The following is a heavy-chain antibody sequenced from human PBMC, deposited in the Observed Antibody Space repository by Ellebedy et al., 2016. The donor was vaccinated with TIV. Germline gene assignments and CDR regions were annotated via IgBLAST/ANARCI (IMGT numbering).Heavy chain of an antibody. CDR1: GYTFTSYD. CDR3: ARELAAAGRGGADY. D-gene: IGHD6-13*01. V-gene: IGHV1-8*01. J-gene: IGHJ4*02. Sequence: AASVKVSCKASGYTFTSYDINWVRQATGQGLEWMGWMNPNSGNTGYAQKFQGRVTMTRNTSISTAYMELSSLRSEETAVYYCARELAAAGRGGADYWGQGTLVTVSS. CDR2: MNPNSGNT.